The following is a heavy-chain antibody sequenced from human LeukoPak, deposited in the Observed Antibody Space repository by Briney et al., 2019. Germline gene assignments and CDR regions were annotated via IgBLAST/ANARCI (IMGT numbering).Heavy chain of an antibody. CDR1: GFSFSSYG. J-gene: IGHJ4*02. Sequence: GGSLRLSCAAFGFSFSSYGLHWVRQAPGKGLEWVSAISYDGKNIHYADSVKGRFTISRDNSRNTVYLQMNSLRVEDTAVYYCARTYSRESGYDFVFHYWGQGTRVTVSS. CDR3: ARTYSRESGYDFVFHY. CDR2: ISYDGKNI. V-gene: IGHV3-33*01. D-gene: IGHD5-12*01.